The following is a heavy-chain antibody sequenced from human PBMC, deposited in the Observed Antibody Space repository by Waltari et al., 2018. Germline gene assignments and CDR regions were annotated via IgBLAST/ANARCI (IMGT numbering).Heavy chain of an antibody. V-gene: IGHV4-59*01. Sequence: QVQLQESGPGLVKPSETLSLNCTVSGGSMRSYYWSWIRQPPGKTLEWIGYIYDSGSSRFNPSLKSRVSMSGDTSKNQFSLKMRSVTAGDTALYYCARTRPGASGWYYWFDIWSQGTMVTVSS. CDR3: ARTRPGASGWYYWFDI. D-gene: IGHD6-19*01. CDR1: GGSMRSYY. J-gene: IGHJ3*02. CDR2: IYDSGSS.